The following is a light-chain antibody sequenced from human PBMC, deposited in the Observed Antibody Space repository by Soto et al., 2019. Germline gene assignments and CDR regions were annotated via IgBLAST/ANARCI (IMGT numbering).Light chain of an antibody. Sequence: EIVMTQSPATLSVSPGERATLSCRASQSVGSDLAWYQQKPGQAPRLLIYGANYRATGISDRFSGGGSGTDFTLTISRLESDDFAVYYCQQHGTSPLTFGGGTKVEMK. CDR3: QQHGTSPLT. J-gene: IGKJ4*01. CDR2: GAN. CDR1: QSVGSD. V-gene: IGKV3-20*01.